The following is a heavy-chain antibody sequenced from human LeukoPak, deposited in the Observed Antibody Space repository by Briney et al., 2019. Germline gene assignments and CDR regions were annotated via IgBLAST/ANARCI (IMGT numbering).Heavy chain of an antibody. CDR1: GGSFSNYY. V-gene: IGHV4-34*01. Sequence: SETLSLTCAVYGGSFSNYYLSWVRQPPGKGMEWIGEITHSGSTNYNPSLKSRVTISVGTSKSQFSLKLRSVAAADTAVYYCAPIFGDYSDFDYWGQGTLVTVSS. CDR2: ITHSGST. CDR3: APIFGDYSDFDY. D-gene: IGHD4-17*01. J-gene: IGHJ4*02.